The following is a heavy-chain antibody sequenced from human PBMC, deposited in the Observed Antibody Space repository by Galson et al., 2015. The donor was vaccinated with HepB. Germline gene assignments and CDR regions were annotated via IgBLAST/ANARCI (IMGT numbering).Heavy chain of an antibody. V-gene: IGHV5-51*01. CDR1: GYSFTSYW. CDR3: ARLIAARPPRYYYYYMDV. D-gene: IGHD6-6*01. J-gene: IGHJ6*03. Sequence: QSGAEVKKPGESLKISCKGSGYSFTSYWIGWVRQMPGKGLEWMGIIYPGDSDTRYGPSFQGQVTISADKSISAAYLQWSSLKASDTAMYYCARLIAARPPRYYYYYMDVWGKGTTVTVSS. CDR2: IYPGDSDT.